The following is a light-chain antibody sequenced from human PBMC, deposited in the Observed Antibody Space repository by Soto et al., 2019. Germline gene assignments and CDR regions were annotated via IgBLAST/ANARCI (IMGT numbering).Light chain of an antibody. Sequence: EIVLTQSPGTLSLSPGERGTLSCRASQSVSSNYLAWYQLKPGQAPRLLIYGASSRATGIPDMFSGSGSGTDFTLTISRLEPEDFAVYYCQHYGNSRAFGQGTKVEIK. CDR2: GAS. CDR3: QHYGNSRA. V-gene: IGKV3-20*01. J-gene: IGKJ1*01. CDR1: QSVSSNY.